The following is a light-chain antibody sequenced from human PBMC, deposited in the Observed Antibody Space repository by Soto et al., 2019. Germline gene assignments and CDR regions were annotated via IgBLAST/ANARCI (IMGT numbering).Light chain of an antibody. J-gene: IGKJ1*01. CDR3: QQYNGYTWT. CDR2: DAS. CDR1: QSISSW. Sequence: DIQMTQSPSTLSASVGDRVTITCRASQSISSWLAWYQQKPGKAPKLLIYDASSLESGVPSRFSGSGSGTEFTLTISSLQPDDVATYYCQQYNGYTWTFGQGTKVEIK. V-gene: IGKV1-5*01.